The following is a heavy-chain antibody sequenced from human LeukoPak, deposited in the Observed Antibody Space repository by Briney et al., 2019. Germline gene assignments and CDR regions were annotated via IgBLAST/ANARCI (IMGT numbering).Heavy chain of an antibody. Sequence: GGSLRLSCAASGLTFSNYAMSWVRQAPGKGLEWVSAISGSGGSTYYADSVKGRFTISRDNSKNTLYLQMNSLRAEDTAVYYCAKETAVVGWYHGMDVWGQWTTVTV. V-gene: IGHV3-23*01. CDR1: GLTFSNYA. D-gene: IGHD6-19*01. J-gene: IGHJ6*02. CDR3: AKETAVVGWYHGMDV. CDR2: ISGSGGST.